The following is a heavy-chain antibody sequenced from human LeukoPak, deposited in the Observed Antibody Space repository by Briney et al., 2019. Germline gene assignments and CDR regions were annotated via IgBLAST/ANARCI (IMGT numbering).Heavy chain of an antibody. CDR2: INPNSGGT. D-gene: IGHD4-17*01. CDR1: GYTFTGYF. CDR3: ARGHYGDSTSHFDY. Sequence: VASVKVSCKASGYTFTGYFMHWVRQAPGQGLEWMGWINPNSGGTNYAQKFQGRVTMTRDTSISTAYMELSSLRSEDTAVYYCARGHYGDSTSHFDYWGQGTLVTVSS. J-gene: IGHJ4*02. V-gene: IGHV1-2*02.